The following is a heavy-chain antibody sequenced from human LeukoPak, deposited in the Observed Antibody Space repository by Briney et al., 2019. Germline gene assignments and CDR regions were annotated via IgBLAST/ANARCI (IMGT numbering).Heavy chain of an antibody. V-gene: IGHV1-69*05. CDR2: IIPIFGTA. D-gene: IGHD3-22*01. CDR1: GGTFSSYA. CDR3: AREALLYYDSSGYYLGWFQH. J-gene: IGHJ1*01. Sequence: ASVKVSCKASGGTFSSYAISWVRQAPGQGLEWMGGIIPIFGTANYAQKFQGRVTITTDESTSTAYMELSSLRSEDTAVYYCAREALLYYDSSGYYLGWFQHWGQGTLVTVSS.